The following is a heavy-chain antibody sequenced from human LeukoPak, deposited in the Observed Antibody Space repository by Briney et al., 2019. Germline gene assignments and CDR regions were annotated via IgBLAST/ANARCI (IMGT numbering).Heavy chain of an antibody. D-gene: IGHD3-3*01. CDR3: ARGEDFWSGYSFDY. J-gene: IGHJ4*02. CDR2: IYTSGST. CDR1: GGSISSGSYY. Sequence: PSETLSLTCTVSGGSISSGSYYWSWIRQPAGKGLEWIGRIYTSGSTNYNPSLKSRVTISVDTSKNQFSLKLSSVTAADTAVYYCARGEDFWSGYSFDYWGQGTLVTVSS. V-gene: IGHV4-61*02.